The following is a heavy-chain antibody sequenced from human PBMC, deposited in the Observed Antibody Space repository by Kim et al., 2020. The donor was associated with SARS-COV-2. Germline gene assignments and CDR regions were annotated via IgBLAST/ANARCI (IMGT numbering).Heavy chain of an antibody. CDR3: ARFASPGYGDHVPYYFDY. Sequence: SETLSLTCTVSGGSISSYYWSWIRQPPGKGLEWIGYIYYSGSTNYNPSLKSRVTISVDTSKNQFSLKLSSVTAADTAVYYCARFASPGYGDHVPYYFDYWGQGTLVTVSS. CDR1: GGSISSYY. CDR2: IYYSGST. V-gene: IGHV4-59*01. D-gene: IGHD4-17*01. J-gene: IGHJ4*02.